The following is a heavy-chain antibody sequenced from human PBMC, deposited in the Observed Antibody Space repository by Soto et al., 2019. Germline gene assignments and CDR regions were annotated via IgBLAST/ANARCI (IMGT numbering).Heavy chain of an antibody. J-gene: IGHJ5*02. Sequence: ASETLSLTCAVYGGSFSGYYWSWIRQPPGKGLEWIGYIAYSGDTYYNPSLRSRVTISADTSENKFSLTLKSVTAADTAVYFCARDFERSAIGPWGQGTSVTVSS. CDR1: GGSFSGYY. CDR3: ARDFERSAIGP. CDR2: IAYSGDT. D-gene: IGHD3-9*01. V-gene: IGHV4-34*11.